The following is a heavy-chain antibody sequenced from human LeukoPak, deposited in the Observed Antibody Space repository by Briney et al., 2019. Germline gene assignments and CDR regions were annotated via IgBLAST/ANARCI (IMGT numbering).Heavy chain of an antibody. Sequence: GGSLRLSCAASGFTFSSYGIHWVRQAPGKGLEWVAVIWYDGSNKYYADSVKGRFTISRGNSKNTLYLQMNSLRAEDTAVYYCAKDSSIAAAGGAYYYYYMDVWGKGTTVTVSS. CDR3: AKDSSIAAAGGAYYYYYMDV. CDR2: IWYDGSNK. CDR1: GFTFSSYG. V-gene: IGHV3-33*06. J-gene: IGHJ6*03. D-gene: IGHD6-13*01.